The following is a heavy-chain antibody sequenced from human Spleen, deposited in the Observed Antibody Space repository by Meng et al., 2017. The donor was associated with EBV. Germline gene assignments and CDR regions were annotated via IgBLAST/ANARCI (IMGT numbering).Heavy chain of an antibody. Sequence: VQLVQSGAEVKMPGSAVPVSCKASGGPSGNYLIVWGRQGPGQGLEWMGGIIPIYGTKYAEKFQGRLSITADESTSTAHMELTSLRSEDTAVYYCARGANPFGGVSVPLDPWGQGTLVTVSS. J-gene: IGHJ5*02. V-gene: IGHV1-69*01. D-gene: IGHD3-16*01. CDR2: IIPIYGT. CDR3: ARGANPFGGVSVPLDP. CDR1: GGPSGNYL.